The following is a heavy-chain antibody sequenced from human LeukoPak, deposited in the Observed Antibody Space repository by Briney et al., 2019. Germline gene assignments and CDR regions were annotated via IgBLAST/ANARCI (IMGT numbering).Heavy chain of an antibody. CDR1: GYRFTSYW. Sequence: GESLKISCKGSGYRFTSYWIGWVLQMPGKGPEWMGIIYPGDSDTRYSPSFQGQATISADKSISTAYLQWSSLKASDTAMYYCARLGLAQQWLASIDYWGQGTLVTVSS. CDR2: IYPGDSDT. V-gene: IGHV5-51*01. CDR3: ARLGLAQQWLASIDY. D-gene: IGHD6-19*01. J-gene: IGHJ4*02.